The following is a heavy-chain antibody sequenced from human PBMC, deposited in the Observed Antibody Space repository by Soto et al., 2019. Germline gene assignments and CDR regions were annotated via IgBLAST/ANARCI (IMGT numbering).Heavy chain of an antibody. J-gene: IGHJ5*02. CDR2: IYYSGST. CDR3: ARHRASRYHNSGYYLWFDP. V-gene: IGHV4-59*08. D-gene: IGHD3-22*01. Sequence: KGRKWMWYIYYSGSTNYNPSLKRRVTISVDTSKNQFSLKLSSVTAADTAVYYCARHRASRYHNSGYYLWFDPWGQGTLLSVSS.